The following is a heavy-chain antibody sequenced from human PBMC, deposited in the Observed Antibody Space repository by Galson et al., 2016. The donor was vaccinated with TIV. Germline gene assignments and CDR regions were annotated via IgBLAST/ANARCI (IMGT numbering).Heavy chain of an antibody. J-gene: IGHJ4*02. D-gene: IGHD3-16*01. CDR1: GFTFSSYW. CDR3: VRFLGNTSTVY. V-gene: IGHV3-74*01. Sequence: SLRLSCAASGFTFSSYWMHWVRQAPGKGLVWVSRMNIDGTITTYADSVQGRFTISRDNAKNTLYLQMNSLRAEDTAVYYCVRFLGNTSTVYWGQGTLVTVSS. CDR2: MNIDGTIT.